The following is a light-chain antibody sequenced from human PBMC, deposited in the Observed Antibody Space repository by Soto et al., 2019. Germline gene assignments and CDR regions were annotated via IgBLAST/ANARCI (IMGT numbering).Light chain of an antibody. CDR2: GAS. Sequence: EIVMTESPATLSVSPGERASLSCRASQSVSSSLAWYQQKPGQAPRLLIYGASTRATGIPARFSGSGSGTEFTLTVSSLQSEDFAVYSCQQYNDWPGTFGQGTKLEIK. V-gene: IGKV3-15*01. J-gene: IGKJ2*01. CDR3: QQYNDWPGT. CDR1: QSVSSS.